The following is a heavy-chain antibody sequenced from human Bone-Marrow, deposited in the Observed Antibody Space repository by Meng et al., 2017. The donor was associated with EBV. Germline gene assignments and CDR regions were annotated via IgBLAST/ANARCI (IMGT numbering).Heavy chain of an antibody. D-gene: IGHD5-12*01. CDR2: INPNSGGT. Sequence: QVQLVQPGAEVKKPGASLKVSCKASGYTFTGYYIHWVRQAPGQGLEWVGWINPNSGGTNYAEKFQGRVTMTRDMSITTAFMELSSLKSDDTAVYYCAMGLATDFDYWGQGTLVTVSS. V-gene: IGHV1-2*02. CDR1: GYTFTGYY. J-gene: IGHJ4*02. CDR3: AMGLATDFDY.